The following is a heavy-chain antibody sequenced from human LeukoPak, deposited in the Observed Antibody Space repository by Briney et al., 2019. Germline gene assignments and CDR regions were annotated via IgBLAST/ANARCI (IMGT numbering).Heavy chain of an antibody. J-gene: IGHJ6*02. Sequence: KTSETLSLTCTVSGGSISSGGYYWSWIRQHPGKGLEWIGYIYYSGSTYYNPSLKSRVTISVDTSKNQFSLKLSSVTAADTAVYYCARACSSTSCSPYYYYGMDVWGQGTTVTVFS. V-gene: IGHV4-31*03. CDR1: GGSISSGGYY. D-gene: IGHD2-2*01. CDR3: ARACSSTSCSPYYYYGMDV. CDR2: IYYSGST.